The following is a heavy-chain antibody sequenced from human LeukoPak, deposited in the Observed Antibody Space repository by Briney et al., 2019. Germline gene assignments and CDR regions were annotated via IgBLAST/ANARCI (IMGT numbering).Heavy chain of an antibody. D-gene: IGHD6-13*01. Sequence: SETLSLTCTVSGGSISSYYWSWIRQPPGKGLEWIGYFHYSGSPNYNPSLKSRVTISEDTSKNQFSLKLSALTAADTAMYCARGGGGSWYGTVDYWGQGTLVTVSS. J-gene: IGHJ4*02. V-gene: IGHV4-59*01. CDR3: ARGGGGSWYGTVDY. CDR2: FHYSGSP. CDR1: GGSISSYY.